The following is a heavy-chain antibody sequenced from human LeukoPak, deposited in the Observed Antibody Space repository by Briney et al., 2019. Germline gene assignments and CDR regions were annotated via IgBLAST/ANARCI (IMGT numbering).Heavy chain of an antibody. J-gene: IGHJ5*02. CDR3: ARDLGMVRGAITFDP. V-gene: IGHV3-53*01. D-gene: IGHD3-10*01. CDR1: GFTVSSNY. CDR2: IYSGGST. Sequence: PGGSLRLSCAASGFTVSSNYMSWVRQAPGKGLEWVSGIYSGGSTYYADSVKGRFTISRDNSKNTLYLQMNSLRAEDTAVYYCARDLGMVRGAITFDPWGQGTLVTVSS.